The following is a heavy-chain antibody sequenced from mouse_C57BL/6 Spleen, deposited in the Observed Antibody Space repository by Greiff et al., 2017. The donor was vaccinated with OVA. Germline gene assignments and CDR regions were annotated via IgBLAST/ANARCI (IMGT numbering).Heavy chain of an antibody. CDR3: ARSHYYGSSWGFDY. J-gene: IGHJ2*01. Sequence: QVQLQQPAAELVKPGASVKLSCKASGYTFTSYWMHWVKQRPGQGLEWIGMIHPNSGSTNYNEKFKSKATLTVDKSSSTAYMQLSSLTSEDSAVYYCARSHYYGSSWGFDYWGQGTTLTVSS. CDR1: GYTFTSYW. CDR2: IHPNSGST. V-gene: IGHV1-64*01. D-gene: IGHD1-1*01.